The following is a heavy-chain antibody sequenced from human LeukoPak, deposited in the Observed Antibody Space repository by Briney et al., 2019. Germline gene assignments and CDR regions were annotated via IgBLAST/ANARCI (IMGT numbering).Heavy chain of an antibody. J-gene: IGHJ4*02. V-gene: IGHV3-7*01. D-gene: IGHD2/OR15-2a*01. Sequence: GGSLRLSCAASGFTFTKYWMTWVRQAPGKGLEWVGNIKQDGSDKNYMDSVKGRFTISRDNTKNSVYLQMSSLRAEDTAVYYCARGEAFLDYWGQGTLVTVSS. CDR1: GFTFTKYW. CDR2: IKQDGSDK. CDR3: ARGEAFLDY.